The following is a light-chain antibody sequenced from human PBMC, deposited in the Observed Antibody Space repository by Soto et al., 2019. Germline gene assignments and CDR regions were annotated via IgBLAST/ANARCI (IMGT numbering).Light chain of an antibody. CDR1: HSVIYN. CDR2: AAS. V-gene: IGKV3-15*01. Sequence: EFVLTQSPGTLSLSPGERATLSCRASHSVIYNLAWYQQKPGQAPRLLIYAASTRATGIPARFSGSGSGTEFTLTISSLQSEDFAVYYCQQYNNWPRTFGQGTKVDIK. CDR3: QQYNNWPRT. J-gene: IGKJ1*01.